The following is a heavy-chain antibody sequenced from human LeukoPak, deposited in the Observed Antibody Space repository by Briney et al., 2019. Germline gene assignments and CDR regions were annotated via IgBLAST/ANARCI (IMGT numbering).Heavy chain of an antibody. V-gene: IGHV3-53*01. J-gene: IGHJ4*02. D-gene: IGHD3-22*01. CDR2: IYSGGST. Sequence: GGSLRLSCTGSGFTVSSNYMSWVRQAPGKGLEWVSVIYSGGSTYYAGSVKGRFTISRDNSKNTLYLQMNSLRAEDTAVYYCARLTAYDSSGYYRGYFDYWGQGTLVTVSS. CDR1: GFTVSSNY. CDR3: ARLTAYDSSGYYRGYFDY.